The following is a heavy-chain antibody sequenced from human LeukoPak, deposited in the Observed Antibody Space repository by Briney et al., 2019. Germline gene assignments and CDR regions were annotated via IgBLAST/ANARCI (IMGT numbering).Heavy chain of an antibody. CDR3: ARGNLHDYGDYVSF. Sequence: NPGGSLRLSCVASGFSFNNYEMNWVRQAPGKGLEWVSSISSSSSYIYYADSVKGRFTISRDNAKNSLYLQMNSLRAEDTAVYYCARGNLHDYGDYVSFWGQGTLVTVSS. J-gene: IGHJ4*02. CDR1: GFSFNNYE. D-gene: IGHD4-17*01. V-gene: IGHV3-21*01. CDR2: ISSSSSYI.